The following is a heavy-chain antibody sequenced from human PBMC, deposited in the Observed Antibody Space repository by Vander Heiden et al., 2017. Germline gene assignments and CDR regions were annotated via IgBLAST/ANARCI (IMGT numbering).Heavy chain of an antibody. CDR1: GFTFDDYA. V-gene: IGHV3-9*01. J-gene: IGHJ3*02. CDR3: AKDISWGSRSFDAFDT. CDR2: LSWNSAKI. D-gene: IGHD3-10*01. Sequence: EVQLVESGGGLVQPGRSLRLSCAASGFTFDDYAMHWVRQTPGKGLEWVSVLSWNSAKIAYADAVKGRFTISRDNAKNSLYLQMNSLRVEDTALYYCAKDISWGSRSFDAFDTWGQGTMVTVSS.